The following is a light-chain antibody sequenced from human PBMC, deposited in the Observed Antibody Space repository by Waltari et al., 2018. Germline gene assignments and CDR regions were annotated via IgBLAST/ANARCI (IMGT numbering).Light chain of an antibody. CDR1: SSNIGAGYD. V-gene: IGLV1-40*01. CDR3: QSYDSSLSGSVV. Sequence: QSVLTQPPSVSGAPGQRVTISCTGSSSNIGAGYDVHWYQQLPGTAPKLLIYGNSNRPSVVPGRFSGSKSGTSASLAITGLQAEDEADYYCQSYDSSLSGSVVFGGGTKLTVL. J-gene: IGLJ2*01. CDR2: GNS.